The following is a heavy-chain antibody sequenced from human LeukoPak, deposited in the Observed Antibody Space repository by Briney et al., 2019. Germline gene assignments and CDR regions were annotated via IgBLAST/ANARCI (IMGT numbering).Heavy chain of an antibody. CDR3: ASPSHCSGGSCYTAFDY. V-gene: IGHV1-46*01. J-gene: IGHJ4*02. CDR2: INPSGGST. Sequence: ASVKVSCKASGYTFTSYYMHWVRQAPGQGLEWMGIINPSGGSTSYAQKFPGRVTMTRDTSTSTGYMELSSLSSEDTAVYYCASPSHCSGGSCYTAFDYWGQGTLVTVSS. CDR1: GYTFTSYY. D-gene: IGHD2-15*01.